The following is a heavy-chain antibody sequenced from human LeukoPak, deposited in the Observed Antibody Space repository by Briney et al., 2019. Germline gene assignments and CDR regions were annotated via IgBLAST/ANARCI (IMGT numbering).Heavy chain of an antibody. CDR2: IYSGGNT. Sequence: GGSLRLSCAASGFTVRSNYMSWVRLAPGKGLEWVSVIYSGGNTYYADSVKGRFTISRDNSKNTLFLQMNSLRAEDTAVYYCARDREGSSSWDYWGQGTLVTVSS. CDR3: ARDREGSSSWDY. V-gene: IGHV3-53*01. D-gene: IGHD6-13*01. J-gene: IGHJ4*02. CDR1: GFTVRSNY.